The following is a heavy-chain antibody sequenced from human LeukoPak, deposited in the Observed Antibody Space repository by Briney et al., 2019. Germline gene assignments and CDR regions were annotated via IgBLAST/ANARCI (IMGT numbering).Heavy chain of an antibody. CDR3: ARGFVLGAAKNYFDY. CDR1: GFTFSSYA. Sequence: TGGSLRLSCAASGFTFSSYAMSWVRQAPGRGLEWVSSISGSGGSTYYADSVKGRFTISRDNSKNTLSLQMNSLRAEDTALYYCARGFVLGAAKNYFDYWGQGALVTVSS. CDR2: ISGSGGST. D-gene: IGHD2-21*02. V-gene: IGHV3-23*01. J-gene: IGHJ4*02.